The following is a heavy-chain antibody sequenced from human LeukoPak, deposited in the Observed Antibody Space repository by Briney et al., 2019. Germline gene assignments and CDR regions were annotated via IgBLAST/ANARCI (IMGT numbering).Heavy chain of an antibody. V-gene: IGHV2-5*01. CDR1: GFSLSTSGVG. Sequence: SGPTLVNPTQPLTLTCTFSGFSLSTSGVGVGWFRQPPGKALEWLTLIYWNDDKRYSPSLKSRLTITKDTSRNQVVLTMTNMDPVDTATYYCAHTGVAGTDWIVPYFDYWGQGTLVTVSS. CDR3: AHTGVAGTDWIVPYFDY. CDR2: IYWNDDK. D-gene: IGHD6-19*01. J-gene: IGHJ4*02.